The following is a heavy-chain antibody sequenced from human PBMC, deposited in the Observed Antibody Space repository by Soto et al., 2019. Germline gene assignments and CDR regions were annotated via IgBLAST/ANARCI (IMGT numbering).Heavy chain of an antibody. V-gene: IGHV6-1*01. CDR2: TYYRSKWYN. CDR1: GDSVSSNSAA. Sequence: QSQTLSLTCAISGDSVSSNSAAWNWISQSPSRGLEWLARTYYRSKWYNDHAVSVKSRITINPDTSKNQFSLQLNSVTPEDTAVYYCARVVGDITGAFDYWGQGTLVTVSS. CDR3: ARVVGDITGAFDY. J-gene: IGHJ4*02. D-gene: IGHD1-20*01.